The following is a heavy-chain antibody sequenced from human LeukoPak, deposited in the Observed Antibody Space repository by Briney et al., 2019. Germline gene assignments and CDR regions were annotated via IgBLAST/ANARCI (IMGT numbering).Heavy chain of an antibody. CDR2: INHSGST. J-gene: IGHJ4*02. D-gene: IGHD3-22*01. V-gene: IGHV4-34*01. Sequence: TSETLSLTCAVYGGSFSGYYWSWIRQPPGKGLEWIGEINHSGSTNYNPSLKSRVTISVDTSKNQFSLKLSSVAAADTAVYYCARVTGYMIEDYFDYWGQGTLVTVSS. CDR1: GGSFSGYY. CDR3: ARVTGYMIEDYFDY.